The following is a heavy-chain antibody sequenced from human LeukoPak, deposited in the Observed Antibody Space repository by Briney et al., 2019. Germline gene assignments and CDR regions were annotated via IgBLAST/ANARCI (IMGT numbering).Heavy chain of an antibody. Sequence: GGSLRLSCAASGFTFSSYAMSWVRQAPGKGLEWVSAISGSGGSTYYADSVKGRFTISRDNSKNTLYLQMNSLRAEDTAVYYCAKAPRGYCSGGSCQGLYWGQGTLVTVSS. V-gene: IGHV3-23*01. D-gene: IGHD2-15*01. CDR1: GFTFSSYA. CDR3: AKAPRGYCSGGSCQGLY. J-gene: IGHJ4*02. CDR2: ISGSGGST.